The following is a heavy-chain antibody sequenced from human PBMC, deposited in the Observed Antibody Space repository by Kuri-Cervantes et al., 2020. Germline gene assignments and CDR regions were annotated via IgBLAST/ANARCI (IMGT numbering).Heavy chain of an antibody. CDR2: FSHSGST. CDR1: GGTFRGYY. J-gene: IGHJ4*02. D-gene: IGHD1-26*01. CDR3: VGVVGATRGIHF. Sequence: SETLSLTCAVYGGTFRGYYWTWVRQPPGKGLEWIGYFSHSGSTNSNPSLKSRVTISVDTSKNNFSLKLSSVTAADTAVYYCVGVVGATRGIHFWGQGTLVTVSS. V-gene: IGHV4-59*01.